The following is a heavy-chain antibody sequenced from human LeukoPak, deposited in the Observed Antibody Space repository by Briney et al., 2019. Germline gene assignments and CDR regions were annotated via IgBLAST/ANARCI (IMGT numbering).Heavy chain of an antibody. D-gene: IGHD6-6*01. V-gene: IGHV3-23*01. CDR1: GFTFSTYA. J-gene: IGHJ5*02. Sequence: GGSLRLSCAASGFTFSTYAMSWVRQAPGKGLEWVSRISGSGESIYYADSVKGRFTISRDNSKNTLYLQMNSLRAEDTAVYYCARSSIARKTFDPWGQGTLVTVSS. CDR2: ISGSGESI. CDR3: ARSSIARKTFDP.